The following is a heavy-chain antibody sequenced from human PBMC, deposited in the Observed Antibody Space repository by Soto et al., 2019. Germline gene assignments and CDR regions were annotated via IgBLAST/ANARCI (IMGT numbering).Heavy chain of an antibody. V-gene: IGHV4-59*11. D-gene: IGHD6-6*01. CDR1: GGSINNHY. Sequence: SETLSLTCAVSGGSINNHYWSWIRQPPGKGLEWIGYIFYNGFTNYNPSLKSRVTMSVDTSKNQFSLNLNSTTAADTAVYYCAREGYSSSAFDPWGQGTLVTVSS. CDR2: IFYNGFT. CDR3: AREGYSSSAFDP. J-gene: IGHJ5*02.